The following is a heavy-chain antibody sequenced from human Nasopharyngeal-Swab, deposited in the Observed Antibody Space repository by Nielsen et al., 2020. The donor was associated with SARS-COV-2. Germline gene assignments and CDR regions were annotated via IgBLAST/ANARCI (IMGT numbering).Heavy chain of an antibody. CDR2: ISSSSSYI. D-gene: IGHD2-2*01. V-gene: IGHV3-21*04. J-gene: IGHJ4*02. Sequence: GESLKISCAASGFTFSSYSMNWVRQAPGKGLEWVSSISSSSSYIYYADSVKGRFTISRDNAKNSLYLQMNSLRAEDTAVYYCARGYCSSTSCYYFDYWGQGTLVTVSS. CDR1: GFTFSSYS. CDR3: ARGYCSSTSCYYFDY.